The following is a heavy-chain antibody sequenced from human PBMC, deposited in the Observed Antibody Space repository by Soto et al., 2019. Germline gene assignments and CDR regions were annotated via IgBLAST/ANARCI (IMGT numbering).Heavy chain of an antibody. V-gene: IGHV3-23*01. CDR3: ASALQTMVRGDGAFDI. CDR1: GFTFSSYA. J-gene: IGHJ3*02. CDR2: ISGSGGST. D-gene: IGHD3-10*01. Sequence: EVQLLESGGGLVQPGGSLRLSCAASGFTFSSYAMSWVRQAPGKGLEWVSAISGSGGSTYYADSVKGRFTISRDNSKNTLYLQMNSRRAEDTAVYYCASALQTMVRGDGAFDIWGQGTMVTVSS.